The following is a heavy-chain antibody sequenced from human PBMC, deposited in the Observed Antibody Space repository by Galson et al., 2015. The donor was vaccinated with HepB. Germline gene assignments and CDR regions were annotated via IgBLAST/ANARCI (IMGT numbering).Heavy chain of an antibody. D-gene: IGHD3-10*01. CDR1: GFTFGDYA. Sequence: SLRLSCAASGFTFGDYAMSWFRQAPGKGLEWVGFIRSKAYGGTTEYAASVKGRFTISRDDSKSIAYLQMNSLKTEDTAVYYCTRSKYYYGSGSYSYGAFDIWGQGTMVTVSS. CDR2: IRSKAYGGTT. CDR3: TRSKYYYGSGSYSYGAFDI. J-gene: IGHJ3*02. V-gene: IGHV3-49*03.